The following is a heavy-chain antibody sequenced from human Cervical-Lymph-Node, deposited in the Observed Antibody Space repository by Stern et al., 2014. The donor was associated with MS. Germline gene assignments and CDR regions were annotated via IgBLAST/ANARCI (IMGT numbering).Heavy chain of an antibody. J-gene: IGHJ4*02. CDR1: GFNVSRDY. D-gene: IGHD1-1*01. Sequence: VQLVESGGGVIQPGGSLRLSCTASGFNVSRDYMTWVRQAPGKGLEWVSLITNVGSTFYPDSVKGRFTISRDDSKNTVYLHMTSLRAEDTAMYYCARDTSSPERSDWWGQGTLVTVSS. V-gene: IGHV3-53*01. CDR2: ITNVGST. CDR3: ARDTSSPERSDW.